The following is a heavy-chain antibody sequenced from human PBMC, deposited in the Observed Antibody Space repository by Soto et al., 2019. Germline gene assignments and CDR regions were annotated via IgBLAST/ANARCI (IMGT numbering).Heavy chain of an antibody. CDR1: GGSISSYY. Sequence: PSETLSPTCTVSGGSISSYYWSWIRQPPGKGLEWIGYIYYSGSTNYNPSLKSRVTISVDTSKNQFSLKLSSVTAADTAVYYCARSIAAAGKNWFDPWGQGTLVTVSS. J-gene: IGHJ5*02. D-gene: IGHD6-13*01. CDR2: IYYSGST. V-gene: IGHV4-59*08. CDR3: ARSIAAAGKNWFDP.